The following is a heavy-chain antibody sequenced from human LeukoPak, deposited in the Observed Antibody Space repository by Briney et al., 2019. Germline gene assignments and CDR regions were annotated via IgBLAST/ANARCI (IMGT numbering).Heavy chain of an antibody. CDR1: GFTFSSYW. CDR3: ARVGLLDTATINYYYYYMDV. J-gene: IGHJ6*03. D-gene: IGHD5-18*01. V-gene: IGHV3-7*01. Sequence: PGGSLRLSCAASGFTFSSYWMSWVRQAPGKGLEWVANIKQDGSEKYYVDSVKGRFTISRDNAKNSLYLQMNSLRAEDTAVYYCARVGLLDTATINYYYYYMDVWGKGTTVTVSS. CDR2: IKQDGSEK.